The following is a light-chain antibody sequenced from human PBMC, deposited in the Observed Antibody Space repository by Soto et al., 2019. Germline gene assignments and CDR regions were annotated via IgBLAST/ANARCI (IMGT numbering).Light chain of an antibody. V-gene: IGKV3-11*01. Sequence: EIVLTQSPATLSLSPGEIATLSGTASQRVSSYLAWYQQNPGQAPRLPIYAASNRATGIPARVSGSGSGTDFTLTISSLEPEDFAVYYCQQRSNWSTGYTLGQGTKLELK. CDR3: QQRSNWSTGYT. CDR1: QRVSSY. CDR2: AAS. J-gene: IGKJ2*01.